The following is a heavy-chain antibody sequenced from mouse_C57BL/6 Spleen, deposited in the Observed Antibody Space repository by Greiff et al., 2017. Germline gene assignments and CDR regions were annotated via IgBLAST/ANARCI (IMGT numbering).Heavy chain of an antibody. D-gene: IGHD4-1*01. V-gene: IGHV7-3*01. Sequence: DVQLQESGGGLVQPGGSLSLSCAASGFTFTDYYMSWVRQPPGKALEWLGFIRNKANGYTTEYSASVKGRFTISRDNSQSILYLQMNALRAEDSATYYCARSSGTWYFDVWGTGTTVTVSS. CDR1: GFTFTDYY. J-gene: IGHJ1*03. CDR3: ARSSGTWYFDV. CDR2: IRNKANGYTT.